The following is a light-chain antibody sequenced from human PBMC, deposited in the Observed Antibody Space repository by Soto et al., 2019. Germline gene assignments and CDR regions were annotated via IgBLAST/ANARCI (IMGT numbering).Light chain of an antibody. CDR2: DVN. CDR3: SSYTSSGTVV. J-gene: IGLJ2*01. CDR1: XSDVGGYNF. V-gene: IGLV2-14*01. Sequence: QSALTQPASVSGSPGQSITISCTGTXSDVGGYNFVSWFQQHPGKAPKLLIYDVNSRPSGVSDRFSGSKSGNTASLTISGLQAEDEADYYCSSYTSSGTVVFGGGTQLTVL.